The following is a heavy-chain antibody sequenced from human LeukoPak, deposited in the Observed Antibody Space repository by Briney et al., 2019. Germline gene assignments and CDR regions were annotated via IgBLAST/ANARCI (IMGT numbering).Heavy chain of an antibody. CDR1: GFTFSSYA. V-gene: IGHV3-23*01. D-gene: IGHD1-1*01. Sequence: GGSLRLSCAASGFTFSSYAMSWARQSPGKGLEWVSAIGGNGGTTKYAHSAKGRSTISRDNSKNTLYLQMNSLSAEDTAVYYCSKDRGGTNCDYFDYGGQANSATVSS. J-gene: IGHJ4*02. CDR2: IGGNGGTT. CDR3: SKDRGGTNCDYFDY.